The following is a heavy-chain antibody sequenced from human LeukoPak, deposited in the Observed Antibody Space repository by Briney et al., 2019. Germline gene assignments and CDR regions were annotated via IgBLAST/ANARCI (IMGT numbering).Heavy chain of an antibody. V-gene: IGHV4-34*01. CDR2: INHSGST. D-gene: IGHD3-3*01. Sequence: SETLSLTCAVYGGSFSGYYWSWIRQPPGKGLEWIGEINHSGSTNYNPSLKSRVTISVDTSKNQFSLKLSSVTAADTAVYYCARDGYYDFWSGYPPYAFDIWGQGTMVTVSS. J-gene: IGHJ3*02. CDR3: ARDGYYDFWSGYPPYAFDI. CDR1: GGSFSGYY.